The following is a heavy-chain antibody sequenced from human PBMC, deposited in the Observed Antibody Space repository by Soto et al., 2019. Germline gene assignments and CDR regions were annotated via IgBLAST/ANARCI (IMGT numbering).Heavy chain of an antibody. Sequence: ASVKVSCKVSGYSFSEMSMHWVRQTPEKGLEWMGSFDGEDGQTMYAQKFQGRVTMTEDTSADTAYMELSSLRSEDTAVYYCARVLLLIDYWGQGTLVTVSS. CDR2: FDGEDGQT. J-gene: IGHJ4*02. CDR1: GYSFSEMS. CDR3: ARVLLLIDY. V-gene: IGHV1-24*01. D-gene: IGHD2-15*01.